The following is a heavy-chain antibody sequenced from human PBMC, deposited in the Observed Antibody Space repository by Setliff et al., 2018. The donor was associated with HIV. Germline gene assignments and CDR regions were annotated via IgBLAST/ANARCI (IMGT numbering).Heavy chain of an antibody. CDR2: ISAYNGNT. D-gene: IGHD6-19*01. J-gene: IGHJ5*02. CDR3: ARFAVAGTKWSDP. V-gene: IGHV1-18*01. CDR1: GHTFTSYD. Sequence: ASVKVSCKASGHTFTSYDISWVRQAPGQGLEWMGWISAYNGNTNYAQQLQGRVTLTTDTSTSTAYMELRSLRSDDTAVYYCARFAVAGTKWSDPWGQGTLVTVSS.